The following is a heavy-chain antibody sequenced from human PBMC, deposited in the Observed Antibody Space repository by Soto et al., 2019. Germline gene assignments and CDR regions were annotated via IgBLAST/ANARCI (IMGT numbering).Heavy chain of an antibody. J-gene: IGHJ5*02. D-gene: IGHD3-22*01. Sequence: PSETLSLTCTVSGGSISSYYWSWIRQPPGKGLEWIGYIYYSGSTNYNPSLKSRVTISVDTSKNQFSLKLSSVTAADTAVYYCAREARVIKANWFDPWGQGTLVTVSS. CDR1: GGSISSYY. CDR2: IYYSGST. V-gene: IGHV4-59*01. CDR3: AREARVIKANWFDP.